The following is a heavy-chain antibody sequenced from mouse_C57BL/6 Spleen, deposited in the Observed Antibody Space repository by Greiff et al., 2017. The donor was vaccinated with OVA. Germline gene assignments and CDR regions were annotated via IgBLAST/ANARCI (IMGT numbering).Heavy chain of an antibody. CDR1: GFTFSDYG. D-gene: IGHD2-1*01. Sequence: VQLQQSGGGLVKPGGSLKLSCAASGFTFSDYGMHWVRQAPEKGLEWVAYISSGSSTIYYADTVKGRFTIARDNAKNTLFLQMTSLRSEDTAMYYCAREEIYYGNYGFAYWGQGTLVTVAA. CDR2: ISSGSSTI. CDR3: AREEIYYGNYGFAY. J-gene: IGHJ3*01. V-gene: IGHV5-17*01.